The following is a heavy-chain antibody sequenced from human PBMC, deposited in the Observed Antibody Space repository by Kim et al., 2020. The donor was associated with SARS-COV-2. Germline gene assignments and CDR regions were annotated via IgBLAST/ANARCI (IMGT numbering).Heavy chain of an antibody. J-gene: IGHJ6*02. Sequence: SETLSLTCAVSGGSISSSNWWSWVRQPPGKGLEWIGEIYHSGSTNYNPSLKSRVTISVDKSKNQFSLKLSSVTAADTAVYYCARTRANYDILTGYHYGMDVWRQGTTVTVSS. V-gene: IGHV4-4*02. CDR2: IYHSGST. CDR1: GGSISSSNW. CDR3: ARTRANYDILTGYHYGMDV. D-gene: IGHD3-9*01.